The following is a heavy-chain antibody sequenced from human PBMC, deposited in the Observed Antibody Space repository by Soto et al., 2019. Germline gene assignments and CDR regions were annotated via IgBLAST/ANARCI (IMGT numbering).Heavy chain of an antibody. CDR1: GCSLSSNT. CDR3: ARAKNIAAPIDY. J-gene: IGHJ4*02. Sequence: SVKLSCKASGCSLSSNTVNWVRQAPGQGLEWMGRIIPISGLTNYAQRFQGTVTLTADKSTSTSYMELSSLRSEDTAVYYCARAKNIAAPIDYWGQGTQVTVSS. CDR2: IIPISGLT. D-gene: IGHD6-25*01. V-gene: IGHV1-69*02.